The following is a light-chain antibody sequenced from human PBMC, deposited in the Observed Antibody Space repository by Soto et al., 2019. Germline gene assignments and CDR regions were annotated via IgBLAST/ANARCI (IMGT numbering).Light chain of an antibody. Sequence: QSALTQPASVSGSPGQSITISCTGTSSDVGGYKYVSWYQQHPDKAPKLIIFEVSNRPSGVPDRFSGSKSGNTASLTISRLQAEDEAEYYCSSFAGSYGLFGGGTKVTVL. CDR1: SSDVGGYKY. CDR3: SSFAGSYGL. V-gene: IGLV2-14*01. CDR2: EVS. J-gene: IGLJ2*01.